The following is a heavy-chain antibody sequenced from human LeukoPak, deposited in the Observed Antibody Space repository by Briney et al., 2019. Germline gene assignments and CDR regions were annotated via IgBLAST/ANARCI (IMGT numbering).Heavy chain of an antibody. Sequence: PGGSLRLSCAASGFTFSSYSMNWVRQAPGKGLEWVSSISSSSSTIYYADSVKGRFTISRDNAKNSLYLQMNSLRAEDTAVYYCARDESYYYDSSGYFRYWGQGTLVTVSS. J-gene: IGHJ4*02. CDR1: GFTFSSYS. V-gene: IGHV3-48*01. CDR2: ISSSSSTI. CDR3: ARDESYYYDSSGYFRY. D-gene: IGHD3-22*01.